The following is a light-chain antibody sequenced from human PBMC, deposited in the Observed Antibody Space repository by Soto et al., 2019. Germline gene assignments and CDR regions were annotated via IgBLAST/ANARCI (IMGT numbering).Light chain of an antibody. CDR3: GTWDISLSAGV. CDR1: SSNIAKNY. V-gene: IGLV1-51*01. J-gene: IGLJ2*01. Sequence: QSVLTQPPSVSAAPGQTVTISCSGSSSNIAKNYVSWYQQLPGTAPRVLIYDNDKRPSGIPDRFSASKSDTSATLGITGLHTGDEADSYCGTWDISLSAGVFGGGTKVTVL. CDR2: DND.